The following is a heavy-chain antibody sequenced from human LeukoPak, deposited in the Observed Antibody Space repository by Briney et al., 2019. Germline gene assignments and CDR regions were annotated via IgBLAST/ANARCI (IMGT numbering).Heavy chain of an antibody. D-gene: IGHD5-12*01. CDR2: IYSDNT. J-gene: IGHJ4*02. CDR3: AKSSVNGYSGYVHPGVDY. CDR1: GFTVSSNS. V-gene: IGHV3-53*01. Sequence: GGSLRLSCTVSGFTVSSNSMSWVRQAPGKGLEWVSFIYSDNTHHSDSVKGRFTISRDNSKNTLYLQMNSLRAEDSAVYYCAKSSVNGYSGYVHPGVDYWGQGTLVTVSS.